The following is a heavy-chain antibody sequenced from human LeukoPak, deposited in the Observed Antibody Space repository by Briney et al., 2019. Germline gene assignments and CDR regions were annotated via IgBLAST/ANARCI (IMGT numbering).Heavy chain of an antibody. CDR1: GFKFDEYA. V-gene: IGHV3-9*01. Sequence: GGSLRLSCAASGFKFDEYAMHWVRQVPGQGLEWVSGITWNCGSVGCADSVRGRFTISRDNAKNSLYLQMNSLRPEDTALYYCAKDGAIFGVPITRGGMDVWGQGTTVTVSS. D-gene: IGHD3-3*01. J-gene: IGHJ6*02. CDR2: ITWNCGSV. CDR3: AKDGAIFGVPITRGGMDV.